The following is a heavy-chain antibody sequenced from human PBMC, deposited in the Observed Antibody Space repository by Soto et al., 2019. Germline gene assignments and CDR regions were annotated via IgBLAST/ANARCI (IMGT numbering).Heavy chain of an antibody. CDR3: ARANYDILTGSPPVGYYYYGMDV. Sequence: SVKVSCKASGGTFSSYSISWVRQAPGQGLERMGGIIPIFGTANYAQKFQGRVTITADESTSTAYMELSSLRSEDTAVYYCARANYDILTGSPPVGYYYYGMDVWGQGTTVTVSS. CDR2: IIPIFGTA. V-gene: IGHV1-69*13. D-gene: IGHD3-9*01. CDR1: GGTFSSYS. J-gene: IGHJ6*02.